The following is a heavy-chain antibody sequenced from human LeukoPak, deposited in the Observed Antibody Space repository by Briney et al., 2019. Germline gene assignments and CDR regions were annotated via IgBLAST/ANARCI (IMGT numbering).Heavy chain of an antibody. J-gene: IGHJ4*02. CDR3: TTEALDYGSGTYFDY. Sequence: GGSLRLSCAASGFTFSSYSMNWVRQAPGKGLEWVGHIKSKTDGGTTDYAAPVEGRFTISRDDSKNTLYLQMNSLKTEDTAVYYCTTEALDYGSGTYFDYWGQGTLVTVSS. V-gene: IGHV3-15*01. CDR2: IKSKTDGGTT. D-gene: IGHD3-10*01. CDR1: GFTFSSYS.